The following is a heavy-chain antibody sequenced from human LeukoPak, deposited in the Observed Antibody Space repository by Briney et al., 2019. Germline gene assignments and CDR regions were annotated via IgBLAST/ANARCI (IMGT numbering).Heavy chain of an antibody. Sequence: WASVKVSCKASGYTFTGYYMHWVRQAPGQGLEWMGWINPNSGGTNYAQKFQGRVTMTRDTSISTAYMELSRLRSDDTAVYYCAREGEGDIVAMKEWGQGTLVTVSS. D-gene: IGHD5-12*01. CDR1: GYTFTGYY. V-gene: IGHV1-2*02. CDR3: AREGEGDIVAMKE. J-gene: IGHJ4*02. CDR2: INPNSGGT.